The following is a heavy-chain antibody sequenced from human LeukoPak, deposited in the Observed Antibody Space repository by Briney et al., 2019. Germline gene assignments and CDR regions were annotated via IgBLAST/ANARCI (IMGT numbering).Heavy chain of an antibody. D-gene: IGHD2-15*01. CDR3: AKRYCKSATCRSDMDA. V-gene: IGHV3-30*02. CDR2: IQSDGSNT. J-gene: IGHJ6*02. CDR1: GFTFSNYG. Sequence: PGGSLRLSCAASGFTFSNYGMHWVRQAPGRGLEWVALIQSDGSNTYSADSVKGRFTISRDNPRNTLHLQMNRLRPEDTAVYYCAKRYCKSATCRSDMDAWGQGTTVTVPS.